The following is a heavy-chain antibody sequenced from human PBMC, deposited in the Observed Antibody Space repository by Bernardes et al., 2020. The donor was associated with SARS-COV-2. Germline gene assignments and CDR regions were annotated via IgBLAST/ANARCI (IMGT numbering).Heavy chain of an antibody. Sequence: GGSLRLLCAASGFTFSNAWMNWVRQAPGKGLEWVGRIQRKTDGGTTDYAAPVKGRFTISRDDSKNTLYLQMNSLKTEDTAVYYCTTAAAGIHDAFDIWGQGTMVTVSS. CDR3: TTAAAGIHDAFDI. D-gene: IGHD6-13*01. J-gene: IGHJ3*02. CDR2: IQRKTDGGTT. V-gene: IGHV3-15*07. CDR1: GFTFSNAW.